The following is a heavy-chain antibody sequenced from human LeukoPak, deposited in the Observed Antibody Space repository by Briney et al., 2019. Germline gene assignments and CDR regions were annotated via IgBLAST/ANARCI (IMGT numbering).Heavy chain of an antibody. Sequence: GGSLRLSCAASGFTFSTYAMSWVRQAPGKGLEWVSVISGSGGDTYYADSVKGRFTISGDNSKNTVYLQMNSLRAEDTALYYCAKGGVYGDYYFDYWGQGTLVTVST. CDR1: GFTFSTYA. D-gene: IGHD4-17*01. CDR2: ISGSGGDT. CDR3: AKGGVYGDYYFDY. V-gene: IGHV3-23*01. J-gene: IGHJ4*02.